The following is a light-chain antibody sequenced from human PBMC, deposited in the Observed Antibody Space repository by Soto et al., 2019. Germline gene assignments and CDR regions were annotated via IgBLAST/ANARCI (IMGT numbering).Light chain of an antibody. CDR3: QQYGSSPA. CDR2: GAS. CDR1: QSVSSSY. Sequence: EIVLTQSPGTLSLSPGERATLSCRASQSVSSSYLAWYQQKPGQAPRLLIYGASSRATGIPDRFSGSGSGTDFTLTTSRLEPEAFAVYYCQQYGSSPAFGGWNKVEIK. V-gene: IGKV3-20*01. J-gene: IGKJ4*01.